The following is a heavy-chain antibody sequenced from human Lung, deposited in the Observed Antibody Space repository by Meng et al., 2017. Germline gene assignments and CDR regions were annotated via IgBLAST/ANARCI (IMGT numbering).Heavy chain of an antibody. Sequence: QVHLVQSGLEVKKPGASVKVSCKASGYTLTTYGISWLRQAPGQGLEWMGWIDPGNGNRDFAEKFQDRLTMSNDTSSSTVYMELTRLTSDDTAVYYCARDRQWLFDYWGQGALVTVSS. CDR2: IDPGNGNR. J-gene: IGHJ4*02. D-gene: IGHD6-19*01. V-gene: IGHV1-18*01. CDR1: GYTLTTYG. CDR3: ARDRQWLFDY.